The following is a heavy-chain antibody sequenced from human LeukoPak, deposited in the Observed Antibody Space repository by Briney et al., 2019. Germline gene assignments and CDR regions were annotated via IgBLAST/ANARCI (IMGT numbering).Heavy chain of an antibody. Sequence: SETLSLTCTVSGGSISSGSYYWSWIRQPAGKGLEWIGRIYTSGSTNYNPSLKSRVTISVDTSKNQFSLKLSSVTAADTAVYYCAFGQEMADAFDFWGQGTMVTVSS. D-gene: IGHD5-24*01. V-gene: IGHV4-61*02. CDR2: IYTSGST. CDR3: AFGQEMADAFDF. J-gene: IGHJ3*01. CDR1: GGSISSGSYY.